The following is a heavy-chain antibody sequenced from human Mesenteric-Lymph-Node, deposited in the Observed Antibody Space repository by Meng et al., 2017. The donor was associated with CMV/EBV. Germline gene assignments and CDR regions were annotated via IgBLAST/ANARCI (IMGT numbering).Heavy chain of an antibody. V-gene: IGHV3-30*02. CDR2: IRYDGSNK. CDR3: AKSGGGSY. Sequence: GGSLRLSCAASGFTFSSYGMHWVRQAPGKGLEWVAFIRYDGSNKYYADSVKGRFTISRDNSKNTLYLQMNSLRAEDTAVYYCAKSGGGSYWGQGTLVTVSS. CDR1: GFTFSSYG. D-gene: IGHD3-10*01. J-gene: IGHJ4*02.